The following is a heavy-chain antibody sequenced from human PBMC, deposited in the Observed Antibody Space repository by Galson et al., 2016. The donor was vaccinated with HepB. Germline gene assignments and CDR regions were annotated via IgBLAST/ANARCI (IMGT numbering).Heavy chain of an antibody. J-gene: IGHJ6*02. CDR1: GFTFTNYA. V-gene: IGHV3-23*01. CDR3: AKLPSRYYGSGAGYGMDI. CDR2: ISGSINAT. Sequence: SLRLSCAASGFTFTNYAMTWVRQAPGKGLQWVSGISGSINATYYADSVKGRFIISRDDSKNTLYLQMPSLRAEDTALYYCAKLPSRYYGSGAGYGMDIWGQGTTVTVS. D-gene: IGHD3-10*01.